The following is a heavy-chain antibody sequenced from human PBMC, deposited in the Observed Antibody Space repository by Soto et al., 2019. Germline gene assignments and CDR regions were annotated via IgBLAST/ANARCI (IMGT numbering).Heavy chain of an antibody. D-gene: IGHD3-3*01. Sequence: PGGSLRLSCAASGFTFSSYAMNWVRQAPEKGLQWVAGISGSGGSTHYADSVKGRFTIYRDNSKNTVDLQMNSLRAEDTAVYYCANSPISIFGLANSYFDSWGQGTLVTVSS. V-gene: IGHV3-23*01. CDR1: GFTFSSYA. CDR3: ANSPISIFGLANSYFDS. CDR2: ISGSGGST. J-gene: IGHJ4*02.